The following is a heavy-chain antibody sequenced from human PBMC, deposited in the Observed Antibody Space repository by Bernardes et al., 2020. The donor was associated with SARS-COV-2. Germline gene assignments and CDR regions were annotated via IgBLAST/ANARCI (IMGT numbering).Heavy chain of an antibody. CDR2: ITNSGGRT. D-gene: IGHD4-17*01. J-gene: IGHJ4*02. CDR1: GFTFGNYA. V-gene: IGHV3-23*01. Sequence: GGSLRLSCAASGFTFGNYAMSWVRQAPGKGLEWVSSITNSGGRTFYADSVKGRFTISRDNSRNTLYLQMKSLRVEDTAVYYCAKDPPCRDYYYIDGWGQGTMVSVSS. CDR3: AKDPPCRDYYYIDG.